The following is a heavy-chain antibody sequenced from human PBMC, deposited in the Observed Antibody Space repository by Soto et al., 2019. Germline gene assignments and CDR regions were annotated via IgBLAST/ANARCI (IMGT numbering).Heavy chain of an antibody. J-gene: IGHJ6*02. V-gene: IGHV4-4*02. D-gene: IGHD4-17*01. CDR2: IYHTGST. CDR1: GGSISSTNW. Sequence: SETLSLTCVVSGGSISSTNWWTWVRQTPGKGLEWIGVIYHTGSTKYNPSLKSRVTISVDTSNNQFSLKLSSVTAADTAVYYCARDSGYGGNTGYGMDVWGQGTTVTAP. CDR3: ARDSGYGGNTGYGMDV.